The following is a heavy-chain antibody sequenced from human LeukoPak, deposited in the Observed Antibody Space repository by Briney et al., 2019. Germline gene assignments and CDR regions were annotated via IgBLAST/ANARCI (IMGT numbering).Heavy chain of an antibody. V-gene: IGHV4-59*12. CDR2: IYYSGST. D-gene: IGHD6-19*01. CDR1: GGSISSYY. Sequence: PSETLSLTCTVSGGSISSYYWSWIRQPPGKGLEWIGYIYYSGSTNYNPSLKSRVTISVDTSKNQFSLKLSSVTAADTAVYYCARGRYSSGWYADYFDYWGQGTLVTVSS. CDR3: ARGRYSSGWYADYFDY. J-gene: IGHJ4*02.